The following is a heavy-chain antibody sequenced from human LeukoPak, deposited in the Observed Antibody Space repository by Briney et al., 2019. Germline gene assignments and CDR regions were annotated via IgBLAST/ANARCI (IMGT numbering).Heavy chain of an antibody. Sequence: GGSLRLSCAASGFTFSSYSMNWVRQAPGKGLEWVSSISSRSSDIYCADSVKGRFTISRDNARNALYLQMRSLRAEDTGVYYCARALYYDILTGYQTHTYYFDYWGQGTLVTVSS. J-gene: IGHJ4*02. CDR2: ISSRSSDI. V-gene: IGHV3-21*01. CDR1: GFTFSSYS. D-gene: IGHD3-9*01. CDR3: ARALYYDILTGYQTHTYYFDY.